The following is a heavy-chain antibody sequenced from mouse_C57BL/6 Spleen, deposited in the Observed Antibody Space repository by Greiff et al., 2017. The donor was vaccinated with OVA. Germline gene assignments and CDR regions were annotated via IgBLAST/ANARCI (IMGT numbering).Heavy chain of an antibody. D-gene: IGHD2-4*01. V-gene: IGHV10-3*01. CDR3: VRDGHDYDDWYVDV. CDR2: IRSKSSNYAT. CDR1: GFTFNTYA. Sequence: EVQRVESGGGLVQPKGSLKLSCAASGFTFNTYAMHWVRQAPGKGLEWVARIRSKSSNYATYYADSVKDRFTISRDDSQSMLYRQMNNLKTEDTAMYYGVRDGHDYDDWYVDVWGTGTTVTVSS. J-gene: IGHJ1*03.